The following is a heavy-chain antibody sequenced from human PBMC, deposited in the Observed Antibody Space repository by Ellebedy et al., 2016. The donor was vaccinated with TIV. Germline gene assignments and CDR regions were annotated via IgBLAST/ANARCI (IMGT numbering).Heavy chain of an antibody. CDR3: ARGDSTSWYANYYYYGMDV. D-gene: IGHD6-13*01. V-gene: IGHV3-33*01. CDR1: GFTFSTYG. J-gene: IGHJ6*02. CDR2: IWYDGSNK. Sequence: GESLKISXAASGFTFSTYGMHWVRQAPGKGLEWVAVIWYDGSNKYYADSVKGRFTISRDNSKNTLYLQMNSLRAEDTAVYYCARGDSTSWYANYYYYGMDVWGQGTTVTVSS.